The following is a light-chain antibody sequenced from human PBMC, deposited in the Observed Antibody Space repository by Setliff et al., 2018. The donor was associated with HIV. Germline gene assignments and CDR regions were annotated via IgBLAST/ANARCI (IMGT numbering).Light chain of an antibody. J-gene: IGLJ1*01. CDR2: EVS. Sequence: QSALTQPASVSGSPGQSITISCNWTSSDLGSYNLVSWYQEPPGKVPKLIIYEVSKRPSGVPDRSSGFKSGNTASLTISGLQADDEADYYCCSYAGNYVFVFGGGTKVTVL. V-gene: IGLV2-11*01. CDR3: CSYAGNYVFV. CDR1: SSDLGSYNL.